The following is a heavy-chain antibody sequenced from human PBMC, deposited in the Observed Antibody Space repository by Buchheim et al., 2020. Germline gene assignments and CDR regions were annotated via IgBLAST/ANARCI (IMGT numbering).Heavy chain of an antibody. CDR2: IKSKTDGGTT. V-gene: IGHV3-15*07. CDR1: GFSFSNAW. Sequence: EVQLVESGGGLVKPGGSLRLSCAASGFSFSNAWMNWVRQAPGKGLEWVGRIKSKTDGGTTDYAAPVKGRFTISRDESTTTLYLQMNSLRTEDTAVYYCTTETTMAGITSGFDIWGQGT. CDR3: TTETTMAGITSGFDI. D-gene: IGHD6-19*01. J-gene: IGHJ3*02.